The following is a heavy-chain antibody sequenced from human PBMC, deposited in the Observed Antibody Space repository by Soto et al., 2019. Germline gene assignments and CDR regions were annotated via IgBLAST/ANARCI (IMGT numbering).Heavy chain of an antibody. V-gene: IGHV3-23*01. D-gene: IGHD2-21*02. J-gene: IGHJ3*01. CDR3: AKKGLGSLATYCNYGDCHYAFDL. CDR1: GFTFTNYA. CDR2: VSGGGDGT. Sequence: EVQLLESGGGLVQPGGSLRLSCAASGFTFTNYAMSWVRQAPGKGLEWVSTVSGGGDGTYYADSVKGRISTSRDNSRNRVDLQMNSLRAEDTAVYYCAKKGLGSLATYCNYGDCHYAFDLWGQGTIVTVSS.